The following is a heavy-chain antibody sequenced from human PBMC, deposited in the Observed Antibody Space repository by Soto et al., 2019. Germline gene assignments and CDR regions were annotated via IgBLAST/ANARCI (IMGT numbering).Heavy chain of an antibody. D-gene: IGHD6-13*01. CDR2: IKSKTDGGTT. J-gene: IGHJ6*03. V-gene: IGHV3-15*01. CDR1: GFTFSNAW. CDR3: TTDPPREGYSSSRYYYYYYMDV. Sequence: GGSLRLSCAASGFTFSNAWMSWVRQAPGKGLEWVGRIKSKTDGGTTDYAAPVKGRFTISRDDSKNTLYLQMNSLKTEDTAVYYCTTDPPREGYSSSRYYYYYYMDVWGKGTTVTVSS.